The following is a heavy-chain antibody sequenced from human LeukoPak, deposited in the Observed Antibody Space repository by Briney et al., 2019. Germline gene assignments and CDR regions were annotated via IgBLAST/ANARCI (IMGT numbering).Heavy chain of an antibody. Sequence: SETLSLTCTVSDYSISSTGNSWGWMRQSTGKGLEWIGSIDHSGTTYHNPSLKSRVTMSVSTSTNQFSLNLSSVTAADTAVYYCARDGGGWSRAHWSQGTLVTVSS. J-gene: IGHJ4*02. CDR1: DYSISSTGNS. V-gene: IGHV4-38-2*02. D-gene: IGHD6-19*01. CDR3: ARDGGGWSRAH. CDR2: IDHSGTT.